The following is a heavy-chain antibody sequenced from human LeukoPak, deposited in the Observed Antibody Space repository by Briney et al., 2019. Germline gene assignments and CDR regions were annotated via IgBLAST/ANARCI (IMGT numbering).Heavy chain of an antibody. CDR3: ARDVFTMVRGVIGY. V-gene: IGHV3-21*01. CDR1: GFTFSSYS. D-gene: IGHD3-10*01. CDR2: ISSSSSYI. J-gene: IGHJ4*02. Sequence: GGSLRLSCGASGFTFSSYSMNWVRQAPGKGLEWVSSISSSSSYIYYADSVKGRFTISRDNAKNSLYLQMNSLRAEDTAVYYCARDVFTMVRGVIGYWGQGTLVTVSS.